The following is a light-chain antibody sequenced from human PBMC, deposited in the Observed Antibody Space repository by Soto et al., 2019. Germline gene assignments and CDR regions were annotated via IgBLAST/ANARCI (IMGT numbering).Light chain of an antibody. CDR3: QQRHRWPIT. J-gene: IGKJ5*01. CDR1: QSFRGL. CDR2: DAY. Sequence: EVVLTQSPFTLSLSPGERATLSFRASQSFRGLLAWYQQKPGQAPRLLIYDAYNRATGIPPRFSGSGSGTDFTLTISSLEPEDSAVYYCQQRHRWPITFGQGTRLEIK. V-gene: IGKV3-11*01.